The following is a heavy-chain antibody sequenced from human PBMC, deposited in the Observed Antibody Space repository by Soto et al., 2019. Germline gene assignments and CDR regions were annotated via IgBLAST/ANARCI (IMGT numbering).Heavy chain of an antibody. J-gene: IGHJ3*02. V-gene: IGHV3-30*18. CDR3: AKDRGPNDAFDI. Sequence: QVQLVESGGGVVQPGRSLRLSCAASGFTFSSYGMHWVRQAPGKGLEWVAVISYDGSNKYYADSVKGRFTISRDNSKNTLYLQMNSLRAEDTAVCYCAKDRGPNDAFDIWGQGTMVTVSS. CDR1: GFTFSSYG. CDR2: ISYDGSNK. D-gene: IGHD3-10*01.